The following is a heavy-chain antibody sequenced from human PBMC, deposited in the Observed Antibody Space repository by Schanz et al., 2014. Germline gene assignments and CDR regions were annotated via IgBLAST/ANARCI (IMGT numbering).Heavy chain of an antibody. CDR3: AKGPYYYYYMDV. J-gene: IGHJ6*03. CDR2: ISDSGDTA. CDR1: GFTFTNYA. Sequence: EVQLVESGGGLVQPGGSLRLSCAASGFTFTNYAMSWVRQAPGKGLEWVSLISDSGDTAYYADSVKGRFTISGDSSKYTVYLQMNSLRADDTAVYYCAKGPYYYYYMDVWGNGTTVTVSS. V-gene: IGHV3-23*04.